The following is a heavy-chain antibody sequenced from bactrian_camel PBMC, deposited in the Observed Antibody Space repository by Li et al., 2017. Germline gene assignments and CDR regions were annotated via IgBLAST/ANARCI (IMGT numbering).Heavy chain of an antibody. CDR1: VPINRYC. J-gene: IGHJ6*01. V-gene: IGHV3S57*01. CDR3: ATLSRQYGGTWSCRLDRFGS. Sequence: HVQLVESGGGTVQAGGSLTLSCRASVPINRYCLAWFRQAPGREREGVAGITRDGAITCGDSVKGRFTISRDRTDYGFSLRMDNLEPEDSAMYYCATLSRQYGGTWSCRLDRFGSWDQGTQVTVS. CDR2: ITRDGAI. D-gene: IGHD6*01.